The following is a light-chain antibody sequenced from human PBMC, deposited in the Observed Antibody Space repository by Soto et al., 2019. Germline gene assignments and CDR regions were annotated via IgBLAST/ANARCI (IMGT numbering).Light chain of an antibody. CDR1: QSVSSY. CDR2: DAF. Sequence: EIVLTQSPATLSLSPGERATLSCRASQSVSSYLAWYQQKPGQAPRLLIYDAFNRATGIPARFSGSGSGTDFTLTISSLEPEDFAVSYCQQRSNWPWTFGQGTKVEIK. J-gene: IGKJ1*01. CDR3: QQRSNWPWT. V-gene: IGKV3-11*01.